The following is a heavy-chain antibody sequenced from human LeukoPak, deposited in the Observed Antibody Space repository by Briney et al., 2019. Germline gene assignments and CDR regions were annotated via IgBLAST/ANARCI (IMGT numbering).Heavy chain of an antibody. Sequence: PGGSLRLSCAASGFTFSSYSMNWVRQAAGKGLEWVANIKQDGSEKYYVDSVKGRFTISRDNAKNSLYLQMNSLRAEDTAVYYCASGGSGSYEGHFDYWGQGTLVTVSS. V-gene: IGHV3-7*01. CDR1: GFTFSSYS. CDR3: ASGGSGSYEGHFDY. D-gene: IGHD3-10*01. J-gene: IGHJ4*02. CDR2: IKQDGSEK.